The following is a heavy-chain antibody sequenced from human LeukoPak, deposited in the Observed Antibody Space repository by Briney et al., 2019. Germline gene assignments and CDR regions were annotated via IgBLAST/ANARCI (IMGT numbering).Heavy chain of an antibody. CDR1: GYIFTKYG. CDR3: ARDPSNTSGRNLFFDY. CDR2: ISSYNGDT. J-gene: IGHJ4*02. V-gene: IGHV1-18*01. D-gene: IGHD6-19*01. Sequence: ASVKVSCKASGYIFTKYGVSWVRQAPGQGLEWMAWISSYNGDTNYAQKFQGRVTLTTGTSTTSVFMELRNLNTDDTAVYYCARDPSNTSGRNLFFDYWGQGTQVTVSS.